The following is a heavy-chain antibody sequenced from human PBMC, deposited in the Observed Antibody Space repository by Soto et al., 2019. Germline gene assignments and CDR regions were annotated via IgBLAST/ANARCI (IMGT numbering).Heavy chain of an antibody. CDR1: GYRFTSYG. J-gene: IGHJ6*02. V-gene: IGHV1-18*01. D-gene: IGHD3-22*01. Sequence: GASVKVSCKASGYRFTSYGISWVRQAPGQGLEWLGWISAYDDNTKYAQTLQGRVSMSTDTSTNTAYMELRSLRSDDTAMYYCARGGYYDSSGSRNYHYYGMNVRGQGTTVTVSS. CDR2: ISAYDDNT. CDR3: ARGGYYDSSGSRNYHYYGMNV.